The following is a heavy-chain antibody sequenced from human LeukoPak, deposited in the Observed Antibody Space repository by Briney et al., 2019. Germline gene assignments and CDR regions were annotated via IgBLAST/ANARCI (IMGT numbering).Heavy chain of an antibody. J-gene: IGHJ4*02. CDR3: ARGHTAVTRHFDF. D-gene: IGHD4-17*01. Sequence: GGSLRLSCEASGFTFTTYSMTWVRQAPGKGLEWVSIISSGSSAIFSADALKGRFTISRDDAKNLLYLDMNTLRAEDTAVYYCARGHTAVTRHFDFWGQGTLVTVSS. CDR2: ISSGSSAI. CDR1: GFTFTTYS. V-gene: IGHV3-21*01.